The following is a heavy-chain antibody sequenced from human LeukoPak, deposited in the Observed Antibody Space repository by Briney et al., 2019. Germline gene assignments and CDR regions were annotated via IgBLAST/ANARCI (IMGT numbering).Heavy chain of an antibody. CDR3: ARARAALRNALNRPHAFDI. CDR1: GYSFTDYY. Sequence: GASVKVSCKASGYSFTDYYVHWVRQAPGQGLEWMGWINPNSGVTTYGQKFQGRVTMTRDTSISTVYMEVSGLRYDDTAVYYCARARAALRNALNRPHAFDIWGQGTMVTVSS. J-gene: IGHJ3*02. D-gene: IGHD1-1*01. CDR2: INPNSGVT. V-gene: IGHV1-2*02.